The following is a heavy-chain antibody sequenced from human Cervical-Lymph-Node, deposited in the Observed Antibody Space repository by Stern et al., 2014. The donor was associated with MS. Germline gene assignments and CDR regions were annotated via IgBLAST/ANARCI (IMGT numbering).Heavy chain of an antibody. CDR1: GYTFTVYF. CDR2: INPNSGGT. Sequence: QVQLVQSGAEVNKPGASVKVSCKASGYTFTVYFMHWVRQAPGQGLEWMGRINPNSGGTNYAQKFQGRVTMTRDTSISTAYMELSSLRSDDTAVYYCARAHWVGATTDYYYGLDVWGQGTTVTVFS. V-gene: IGHV1-2*06. D-gene: IGHD1-26*01. J-gene: IGHJ6*02. CDR3: ARAHWVGATTDYYYGLDV.